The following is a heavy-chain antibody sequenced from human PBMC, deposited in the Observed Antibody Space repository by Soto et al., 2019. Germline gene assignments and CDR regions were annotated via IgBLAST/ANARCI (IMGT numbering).Heavy chain of an antibody. CDR2: ISSSSSTI. Sequence: EVQLVESGGGLVQPGGSLRLSCAASGFTFSSYSMNWVRQAPGKGLEWVSYISSSSSTIYYADSVKGRFTISRDNAKDSLYLQMNSLRAEDTAVYYCASLPRITMVRGVIAYYYDMDVWGKGTTVTVSS. CDR3: ASLPRITMVRGVIAYYYDMDV. V-gene: IGHV3-48*01. D-gene: IGHD3-10*01. J-gene: IGHJ6*03. CDR1: GFTFSSYS.